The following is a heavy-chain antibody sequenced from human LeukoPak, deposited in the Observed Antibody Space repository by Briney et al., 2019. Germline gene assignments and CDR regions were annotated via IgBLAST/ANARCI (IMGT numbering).Heavy chain of an antibody. CDR3: AREKQWLVLGD. CDR2: ISSSGSTI. V-gene: IGHV3-48*03. CDR1: GFTFSSYE. Sequence: GGSLGLSCAASGFTFSSYEMNWVRQAPGKGLEWVSYISSSGSTIYYADSVKGRFTISRDNAKNSLYLQMNSLRAEDTAVYHCAREKQWLVLGDWGQGTLVTVSS. J-gene: IGHJ4*02. D-gene: IGHD6-19*01.